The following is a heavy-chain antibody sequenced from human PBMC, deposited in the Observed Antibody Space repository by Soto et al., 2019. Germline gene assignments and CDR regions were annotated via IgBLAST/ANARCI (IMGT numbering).Heavy chain of an antibody. CDR1: GGSFSGYY. D-gene: IGHD6-13*01. Sequence: PSETLSLTCAVYGGSFSGYYWSWIRQPPGKGLEWIGEINHSGSTNYNPSLKSRVTISVDTSKNQFSLKLSSVTAADTAVYYCASTQQQLAFFDYWGQGTLVTVSS. CDR3: ASTQQQLAFFDY. J-gene: IGHJ4*02. V-gene: IGHV4-34*01. CDR2: INHSGST.